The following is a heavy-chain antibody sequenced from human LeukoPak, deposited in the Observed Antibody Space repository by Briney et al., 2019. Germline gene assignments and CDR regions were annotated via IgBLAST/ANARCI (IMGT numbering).Heavy chain of an antibody. CDR3: ARNDLESYYYYGMDV. J-gene: IGHJ6*02. CDR2: ISAYNGNT. Sequence: ASVKVSCKASGYTFTSYGISWVRQAPGQGLEWMGWISAYNGNTNYAQKLQGRVTMTTDTSTSTAYMELRSLRPDDTAVYYCARNDLESYYYYGMDVWGQGTTVTVSS. CDR1: GYTFTSYG. V-gene: IGHV1-18*01. D-gene: IGHD1-1*01.